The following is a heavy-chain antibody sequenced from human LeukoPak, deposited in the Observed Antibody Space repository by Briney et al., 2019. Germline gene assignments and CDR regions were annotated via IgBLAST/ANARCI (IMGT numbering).Heavy chain of an antibody. V-gene: IGHV3-21*01. Sequence: GGSLRLSCAASGFTFSSYSMNWVRQAPGKGLELVSSISSSSSYIYYADSVKGRFTISRDDPKNTLYLQMNSLRTEDTGLYYCARDEFDGYNLGPSIYWGQGTLVTVSS. D-gene: IGHD5-24*01. CDR1: GFTFSSYS. CDR2: ISSSSSYI. J-gene: IGHJ4*02. CDR3: ARDEFDGYNLGPSIY.